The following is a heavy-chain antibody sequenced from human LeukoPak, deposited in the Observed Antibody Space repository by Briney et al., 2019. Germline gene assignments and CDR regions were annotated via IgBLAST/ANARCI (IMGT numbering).Heavy chain of an antibody. CDR1: GFTFSSYA. Sequence: GGSLRLSCAASGFTFSSYAMSWVRQAPGKGLEWVSAISGSGGSTYYADSVKGRFTISRDNSKNTLYLQMNSLRAEDTAVYYCAKDRYYDGSGYSLYDAFDIWGQGTMVTVSS. CDR3: AKDRYYDGSGYSLYDAFDI. D-gene: IGHD3-22*01. V-gene: IGHV3-23*01. CDR2: ISGSGGST. J-gene: IGHJ3*02.